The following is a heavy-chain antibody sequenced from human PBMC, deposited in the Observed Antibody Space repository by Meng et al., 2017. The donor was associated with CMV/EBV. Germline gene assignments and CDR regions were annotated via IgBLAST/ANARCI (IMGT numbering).Heavy chain of an antibody. CDR1: GFSLSNARMG. Sequence: SGPTLVKPTETLTLTCTVSGFSLSNARMGVSWIRQPPGKALEWLAHIFSNDEKSYSTSLKSRLTISKDTSKSQVVLTMTNMDPVDTATYYCARIHLGYCSSTSCGATDYWGQGTLVTVSS. V-gene: IGHV2-26*01. D-gene: IGHD2-2*01. CDR2: IFSNDEK. J-gene: IGHJ4*02. CDR3: ARIHLGYCSSTSCGATDY.